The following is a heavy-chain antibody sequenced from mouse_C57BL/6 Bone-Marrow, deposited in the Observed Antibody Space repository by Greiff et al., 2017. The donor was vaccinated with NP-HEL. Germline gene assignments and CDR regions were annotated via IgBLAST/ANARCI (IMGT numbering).Heavy chain of an antibody. V-gene: IGHV5-17*01. CDR1: GFTFSDYG. Sequence: EVQLVESAGGLVKPGGSLKLSCAASGFTFSDYGMHWVRQAPEKGLEWVAYISSGSSTIYYADTVKGRFTISRDNAKNTLFLQMTSLRSEDTAMYYCARITTVVATDYYAMDYWGQGTSVTVSS. D-gene: IGHD1-1*01. J-gene: IGHJ4*01. CDR2: ISSGSSTI. CDR3: ARITTVVATDYYAMDY.